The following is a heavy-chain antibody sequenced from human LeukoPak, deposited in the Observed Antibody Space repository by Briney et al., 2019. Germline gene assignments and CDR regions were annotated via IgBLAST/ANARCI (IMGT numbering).Heavy chain of an antibody. V-gene: IGHV4-30-2*01. CDR3: ARGVYIAAAQYAY. J-gene: IGHJ4*02. CDR1: GASISSGGYS. D-gene: IGHD6-13*01. Sequence: PSQTLSLTCAVSGASISSGGYSWSWIRQPPGKGLEWNGYIYHSGSTYYNPSLKSRVTISVDRSKNQFSLKLSSVTAADTAVYYCARGVYIAAAQYAYWGQGTLVTVSS. CDR2: IYHSGST.